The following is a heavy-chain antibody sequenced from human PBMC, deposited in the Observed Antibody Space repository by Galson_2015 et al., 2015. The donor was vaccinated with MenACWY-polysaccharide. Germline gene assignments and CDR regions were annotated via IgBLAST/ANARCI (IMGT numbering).Heavy chain of an antibody. J-gene: IGHJ4*02. CDR1: GYTFINND. Sequence: SVKVSCKASGYTFINNDINWVRQATGQGLEWMGWMNSNCGNTGYAQKFQGRVTMTRDTSISTAYMELSGLRSDDTAVYYCARGRVGQIDRYYFDPWGQGTLVTVSS. CDR2: MNSNCGNT. D-gene: IGHD3-22*01. CDR3: ARGRVGQIDRYYFDP. V-gene: IGHV1-8*01.